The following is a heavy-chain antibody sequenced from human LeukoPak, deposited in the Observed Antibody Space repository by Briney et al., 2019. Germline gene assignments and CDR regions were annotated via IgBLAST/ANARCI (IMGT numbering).Heavy chain of an antibody. J-gene: IGHJ3*02. CDR3: ARGPSCTSTSCYVIGALDI. D-gene: IGHD2-2*01. Sequence: PGGSLTLSCAASGFTFDIYAMTWVRQAPGKGPDWVSGISASANNTYYADSVKGRFIISRDNSKNTLFLQMNSLRVDDMAVYYCARGPSCTSTSCYVIGALDIWGLGTTVTVPS. CDR2: ISASANNT. V-gene: IGHV3-23*01. CDR1: GFTFDIYA.